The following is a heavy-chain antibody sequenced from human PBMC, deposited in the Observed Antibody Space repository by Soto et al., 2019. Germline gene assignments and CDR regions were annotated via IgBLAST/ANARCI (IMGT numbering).Heavy chain of an antibody. CDR3: ARRAATGYIFDY. Sequence: QVQLQESGPGLVKPSETLSLTCTVSGGSISSYYWSWIRQPPGKGLEWIGYIFSSGFTNTNPSLKSRXXIXVXXSKNQFFLNLTSLTAADSAIYFCARRAATGYIFDYWGQGALVTVSS. CDR2: IFSSGFT. D-gene: IGHD6-13*01. J-gene: IGHJ4*02. CDR1: GGSISSYY. V-gene: IGHV4-59*08.